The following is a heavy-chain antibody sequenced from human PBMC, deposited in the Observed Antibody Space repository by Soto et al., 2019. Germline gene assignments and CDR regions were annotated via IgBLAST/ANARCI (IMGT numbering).Heavy chain of an antibody. V-gene: IGHV4-31*03. CDR3: ASNYYGSGSRRPNYYYYGMDV. CDR2: IYYSGST. D-gene: IGHD3-10*01. CDR1: GGSISSGGYY. J-gene: IGHJ6*02. Sequence: PSETLSLTCTVSGGSISSGGYYWSWIRQHPGKGLEWIGYIYYSGSTYYNPSLKSRVTISVDTSKNQFSLKLSSVTAADTAVYYCASNYYGSGSRRPNYYYYGMDVWGQGTTVTVSS.